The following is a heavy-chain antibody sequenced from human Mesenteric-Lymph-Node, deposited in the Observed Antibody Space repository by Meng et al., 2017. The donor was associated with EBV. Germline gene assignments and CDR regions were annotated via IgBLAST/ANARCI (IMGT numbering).Heavy chain of an antibody. J-gene: IGHJ4*02. CDR1: GGTLSNYA. D-gene: IGHD3-10*01. CDR3: ASTSSGYYYGSG. V-gene: IGHV1-69*01. Sequence: QVQLGELGGGVKEPGLSGKVSCKASGGTLSNYAISWVRQASGQGLEWMGGINPVFGITNYPQKFQDRVTVTADESTSTAYMELGTLTSEDTAVYYCASTSSGYYYGSGWGQGTLVTVSS. CDR2: INPVFGIT.